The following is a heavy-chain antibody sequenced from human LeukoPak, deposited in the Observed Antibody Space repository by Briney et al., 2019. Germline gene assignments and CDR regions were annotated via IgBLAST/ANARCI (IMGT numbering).Heavy chain of an antibody. Sequence: PGESLKISCKGSGYSFTSYWIGWVRQMPGKGLEWMGIIYPGDSDTRYSPSFQSQVTISADKSISTAYLQWSSLKASDTAMYYCARRGYCSGGSCWDAFDTWGQGTMVTVSS. J-gene: IGHJ3*02. CDR3: ARRGYCSGGSCWDAFDT. CDR2: IYPGDSDT. CDR1: GYSFTSYW. D-gene: IGHD2-15*01. V-gene: IGHV5-51*01.